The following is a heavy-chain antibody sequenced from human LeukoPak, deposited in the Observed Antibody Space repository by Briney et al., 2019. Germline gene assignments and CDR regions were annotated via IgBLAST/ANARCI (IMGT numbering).Heavy chain of an antibody. D-gene: IGHD3-10*01. Sequence: SETLSLTCTVSGGSISSYYWSWIRQPAGKGLEWIGRIYTSGSTNYNPSLKSRVTTSVDTSKNQFSLKLSSVTAADTVVYYCARDLPRNRITMVRDDAFDIWGQGTMVTVSS. V-gene: IGHV4-4*07. CDR2: IYTSGST. CDR1: GGSISSYY. CDR3: ARDLPRNRITMVRDDAFDI. J-gene: IGHJ3*02.